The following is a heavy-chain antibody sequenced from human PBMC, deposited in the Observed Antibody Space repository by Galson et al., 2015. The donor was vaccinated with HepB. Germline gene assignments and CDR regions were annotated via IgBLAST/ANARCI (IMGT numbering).Heavy chain of an antibody. J-gene: IGHJ6*02. CDR1: GFSFSDYY. D-gene: IGHD2/OR15-2a*01. CDR2: ISGSSTYT. CDR3: ARDSRGGNVHYYYYGMDV. Sequence: SLRLSCAASGFSFSDYYMNWIRQTPGKGLEWLPYISGSSTYTNYAGSVKGRFTISRDNAKNSLYLQMNSLRAEDSAVYYCARDSRGGNVHYYYYGMDVWGQGTTVTVSS. V-gene: IGHV3-11*06.